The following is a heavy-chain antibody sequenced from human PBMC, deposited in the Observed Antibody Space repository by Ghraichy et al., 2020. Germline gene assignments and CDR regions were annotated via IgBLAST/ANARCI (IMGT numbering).Heavy chain of an antibody. CDR2: INHSGST. V-gene: IGHV4-34*01. J-gene: IGHJ5*02. CDR3: ARALIKYSSSWYYWFDP. Sequence: SQTLSLTCAVYGGSFSGYYWSWIRQPPGKGLEWIGEINHSGSTNYNPSLKSRVTISVDTSKNQFSLKLSSVTAADTAVYYCARALIKYSSSWYYWFDPWGQGTLVTVSS. CDR1: GGSFSGYY. D-gene: IGHD6-13*01.